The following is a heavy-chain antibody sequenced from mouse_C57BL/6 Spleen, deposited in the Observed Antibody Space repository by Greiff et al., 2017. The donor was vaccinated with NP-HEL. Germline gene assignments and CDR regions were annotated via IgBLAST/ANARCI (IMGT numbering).Heavy chain of an antibody. Sequence: EVQLQQSGAELVRPGASVKLSCTASGFNIKDDYMHWVKQRPEQGLEWIGWIDPENGDTEYASKFQGKATITADTSSNTAYLQLSSLTSEDTAVYYCAPSYDSVFAYWGQGTLVTVSA. V-gene: IGHV14-4*01. D-gene: IGHD2-4*01. CDR2: IDPENGDT. CDR1: GFNIKDDY. CDR3: APSYDSVFAY. J-gene: IGHJ3*01.